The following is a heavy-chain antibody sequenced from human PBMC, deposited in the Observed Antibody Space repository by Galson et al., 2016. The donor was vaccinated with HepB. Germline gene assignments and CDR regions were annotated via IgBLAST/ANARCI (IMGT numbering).Heavy chain of an antibody. J-gene: IGHJ4*02. D-gene: IGHD3-10*01. CDR2: IRHSGGDT. CDR3: AKDRQVTY. V-gene: IGHV3-23*01. Sequence: SLRLSCAASGFDLRNYAMSWVRQAPGKGLEWVSAIRHSGGDTHYADSVRGRFTISRDDSKDRLSLQMDSLRAEDTAVYYCAKDRQVTYWGQGTLVTVSS. CDR1: GFDLRNYA.